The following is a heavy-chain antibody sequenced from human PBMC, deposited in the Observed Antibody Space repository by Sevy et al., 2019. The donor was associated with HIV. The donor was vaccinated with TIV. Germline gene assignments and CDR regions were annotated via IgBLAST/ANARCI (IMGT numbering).Heavy chain of an antibody. J-gene: IGHJ3*02. D-gene: IGHD3-22*01. Sequence: SETLSLTCSVSGASISSTIYYWAWIRQSPGKGLEWFGSIHHSGSTYYNLSLKSRVTISVDTSKNQFSLKMNSVTAADTAVYHCAKHCSHYFDNSGYGEAFDIWGQGTKVTVSS. V-gene: IGHV4-39*01. CDR1: GASISSTIYY. CDR3: AKHCSHYFDNSGYGEAFDI. CDR2: IHHSGST.